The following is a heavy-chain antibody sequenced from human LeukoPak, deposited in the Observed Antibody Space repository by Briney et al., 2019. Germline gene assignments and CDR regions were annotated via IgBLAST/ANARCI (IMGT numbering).Heavy chain of an antibody. J-gene: IGHJ4*02. CDR3: ATDGSGDYLNH. Sequence: ASVKVSCKASGYTFTGYYMHWVRQAPGKGLEWMGGFNPEDGESFYAQKFQGRVTLTEDTSADTAYMELSSLTFEGTAVYYCATDGSGDYLNHWGQGTLVTVSS. CDR1: GYTFTGYY. V-gene: IGHV1-24*01. CDR2: FNPEDGES. D-gene: IGHD4-17*01.